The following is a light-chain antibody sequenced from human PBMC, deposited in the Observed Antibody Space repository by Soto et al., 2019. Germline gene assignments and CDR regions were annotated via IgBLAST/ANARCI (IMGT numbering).Light chain of an antibody. V-gene: IGKV3-11*01. CDR1: QTFSSH. Sequence: EMVLTQSPATLSLPPGERATLSCRASQTFSSHLAWYQQKPGQAPRLLIYDASKRATGIPARFSGRGSGTDFTLTISSLEPEDFAVYSCQQRSNWPPVITFGQGTRLEIK. CDR3: QQRSNWPPVIT. CDR2: DAS. J-gene: IGKJ5*01.